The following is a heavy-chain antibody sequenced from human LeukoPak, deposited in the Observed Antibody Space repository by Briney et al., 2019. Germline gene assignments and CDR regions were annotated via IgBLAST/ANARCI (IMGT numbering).Heavy chain of an antibody. Sequence: GGSLRLSCAASGFTFSTYWMHWVRQAPGKGLLWVARINTDGSSTLYADSVKGRFTISRDNAKNSLYLQMNSLRAEDTAVYYCARRTGSGSTNAFDYWGQGTLVTVSS. D-gene: IGHD6-19*01. J-gene: IGHJ4*02. CDR3: ARRTGSGSTNAFDY. V-gene: IGHV3-74*01. CDR2: INTDGSST. CDR1: GFTFSTYW.